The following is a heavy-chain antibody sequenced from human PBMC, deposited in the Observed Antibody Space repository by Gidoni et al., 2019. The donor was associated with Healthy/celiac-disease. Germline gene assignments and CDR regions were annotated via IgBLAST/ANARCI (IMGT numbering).Heavy chain of an antibody. CDR2: ISSSSSYI. J-gene: IGHJ6*02. CDR1: GFTFSSYS. D-gene: IGHD3-9*01. V-gene: IGHV3-21*01. CDR3: ARDGLRYFDWLPHYYYYGMDV. Sequence: EVQLVESGGGLVKPGGSLRLSCAASGFTFSSYSTNWVRQAPGKGLEWVSSISSSSSYIYYADSVKGRFTISRDNAKNSLYLQMNSLRAEDTAVYYCARDGLRYFDWLPHYYYYGMDVWGQGTTVTVSS.